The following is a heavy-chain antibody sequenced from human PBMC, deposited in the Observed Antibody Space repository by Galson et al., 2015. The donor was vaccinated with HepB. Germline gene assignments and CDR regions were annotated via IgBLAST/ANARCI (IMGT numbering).Heavy chain of an antibody. Sequence: QSGPEVKKPGEPLRISRKGSGCSFTSYWISWVRQMPGKGLEWMGRIDPSDPYTNYSPSFQGHVTISADKSISTAYLQWSSRKASDTAMYYCARRSAYDYVWGSYRSDAFDIWGQGTMVTVSS. CDR1: GCSFTSYW. J-gene: IGHJ3*02. CDR3: ARRSAYDYVWGSYRSDAFDI. D-gene: IGHD3-16*02. V-gene: IGHV5-10-1*01. CDR2: IDPSDPYT.